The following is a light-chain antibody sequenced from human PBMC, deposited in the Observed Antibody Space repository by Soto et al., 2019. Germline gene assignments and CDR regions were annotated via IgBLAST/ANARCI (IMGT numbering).Light chain of an antibody. J-gene: IGLJ2*01. CDR3: ASFTRSVTVV. CDR2: DVN. Sequence: QSALTQPASVSGSPGQSSTIPCAGTSSDVGGYNYVSWYQQHPGKVPRLIISDVNKRPSGVSDRFSGSKSGNTASLTISGLQAEDEADYYCASFTRSVTVVFGGGTKLTVL. CDR1: SSDVGGYNY. V-gene: IGLV2-14*03.